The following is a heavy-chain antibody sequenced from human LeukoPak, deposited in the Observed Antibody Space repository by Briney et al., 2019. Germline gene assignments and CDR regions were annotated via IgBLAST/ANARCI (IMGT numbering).Heavy chain of an antibody. CDR1: GGSFRDQC. CDR3: ARGPHGNYYYYYGMDV. J-gene: IGHJ6*02. D-gene: IGHD1-26*01. Sequence: SETLSLTCAVYGGSFRDQCWSWIRQPPGKGLEWIGEISDSGKTNYNPSLKSRVTISVDTSKNQFSLKVSSVTAADTAVYYCARGPHGNYYYYYGMDVWGQGTTVTVSS. V-gene: IGHV4-34*01. CDR2: ISDSGKT.